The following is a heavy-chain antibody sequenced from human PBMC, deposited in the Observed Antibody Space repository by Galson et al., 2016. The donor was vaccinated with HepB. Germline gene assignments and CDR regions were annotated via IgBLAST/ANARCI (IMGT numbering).Heavy chain of an antibody. CDR1: GFTLSTYW. V-gene: IGHV3-74*01. CDR3: ARDLGLGDDY. D-gene: IGHD3-16*01. CDR2: INSDGSST. Sequence: LRLSCAASGFTLSTYWMHWIRQAPGKGLVGVSGINSDGSSTNYADSVRGRFTISRDNAKNTLYLQMNSLRVEDTAVYYCARDLGLGDDYWGQGNAGHRLL. J-gene: IGHJ4*02.